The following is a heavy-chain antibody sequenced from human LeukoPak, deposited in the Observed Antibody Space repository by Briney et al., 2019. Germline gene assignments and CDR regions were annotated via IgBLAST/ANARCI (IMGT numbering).Heavy chain of an antibody. J-gene: IGHJ4*02. D-gene: IGHD2-2*01. CDR3: ARHLSDITSSPNY. CDR2: IYPRDSRT. CDR1: GYGFNSYW. V-gene: IGHV5-51*01. Sequence: GESLKISCKGSGYGFNSYWIGWVRQMPGKGLEWMGVIYPRDSRTTYSPSFQDQVTISADKSISTAYLQWTSLKASDTAMYYCARHLSDITSSPNYWGPGTLVTVSS.